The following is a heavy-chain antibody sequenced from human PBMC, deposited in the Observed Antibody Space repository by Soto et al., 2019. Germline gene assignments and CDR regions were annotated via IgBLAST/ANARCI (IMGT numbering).Heavy chain of an antibody. Sequence: ETMSLTCAVYGASFSGYYWSWIRQPPGKGLEWIGEINHSGSTNYNPSLKSRVTISVDTSKNQFSLKLSSVTAADTAVYYCASLDWYYYYYMDVWGKGTTVS. D-gene: IGHD3-9*01. CDR1: GASFSGYY. J-gene: IGHJ6*03. V-gene: IGHV4-34*01. CDR3: ASLDWYYYYYMDV. CDR2: INHSGST.